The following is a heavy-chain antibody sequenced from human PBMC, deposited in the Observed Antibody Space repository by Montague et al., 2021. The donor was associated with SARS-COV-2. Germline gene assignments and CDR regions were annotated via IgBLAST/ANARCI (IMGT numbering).Heavy chain of an antibody. Sequence: SLRLSCAGPGFTLSNNYMSWVRQAPGKGLEWVSILYADGSTKNADSVRGRFTISRDNSRNTLYLQMNSLRTKDTATYYCTRDQFFQQHLQWGQGILVVVSS. D-gene: IGHD3-3*01. CDR3: TRDQFFQQHLQ. J-gene: IGHJ4*02. V-gene: IGHV3-66*02. CDR2: LYADGST. CDR1: GFTLSNNY.